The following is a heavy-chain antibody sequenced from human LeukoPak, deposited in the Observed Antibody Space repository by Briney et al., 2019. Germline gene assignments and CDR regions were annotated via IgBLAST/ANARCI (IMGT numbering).Heavy chain of an antibody. V-gene: IGHV4-4*02. CDR2: ISLTGLT. J-gene: IGHJ4*02. CDR3: SSRNGAFLPFGY. CDR1: GGSISNTNW. D-gene: IGHD2-8*01. Sequence: PSGTLSLTCGVSGGSISNTNWWSWVRPPPGQGLEWIGEISLTGLTHYNPSLESRVTVSLDKSKNPLSLNLTSVTAADTAVSYCSSRNGAFLPFGYWGEGTLVTVLS.